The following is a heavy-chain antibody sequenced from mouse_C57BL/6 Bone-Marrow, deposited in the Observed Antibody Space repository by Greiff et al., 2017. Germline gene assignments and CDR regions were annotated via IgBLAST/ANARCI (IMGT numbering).Heavy chain of an antibody. Sequence: VPLQESGAELLRPGASVTLSCKASGYTFTDYEMHWVKLTPVPGLEWIGAVHPETGGTAYNQQFKGKAILTADKSSSTAYMELRILTSADSAVYYCTRLSTTEVATYYFDGWGQGTTLTVAA. CDR3: TRLSTTEVATYYFDG. CDR1: GYTFTDYE. J-gene: IGHJ2*01. D-gene: IGHD1-1*01. V-gene: IGHV1-15*01. CDR2: VHPETGGT.